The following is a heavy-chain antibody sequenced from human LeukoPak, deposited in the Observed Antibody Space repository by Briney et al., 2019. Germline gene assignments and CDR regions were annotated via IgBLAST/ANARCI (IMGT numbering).Heavy chain of an antibody. CDR1: GGTFSSYA. J-gene: IGHJ2*01. V-gene: IGHV1-69*05. Sequence: ASVKVSCKASGGTFSSYAISWVRQAPGQGLEWMGRIIPIFGTANYAQKFQGRVTITTDESTSTAHMELSSLRSEDTAVYYCARDQQLVPGYFDLWGRGTLVTVSS. CDR3: ARDQQLVPGYFDL. CDR2: IIPIFGTA. D-gene: IGHD6-13*01.